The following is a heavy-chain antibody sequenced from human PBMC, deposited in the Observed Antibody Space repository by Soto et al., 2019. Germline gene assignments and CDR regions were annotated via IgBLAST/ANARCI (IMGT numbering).Heavy chain of an antibody. CDR1: GGSFSGYY. CDR2: INHSGST. D-gene: IGHD6-6*01. V-gene: IGHV4-34*01. CDR3: ARGPPKWQRIAARPLYYYYGMDV. J-gene: IGHJ6*02. Sequence: SETLSLTCAVYGGSFSGYYWSWIRQPPGKGLEWIGEINHSGSTNYNPSLKRRVTISVDTSKNQFSLKLSSVTAADTAVYYCARGPPKWQRIAARPLYYYYGMDVWGQGTTVTVSS.